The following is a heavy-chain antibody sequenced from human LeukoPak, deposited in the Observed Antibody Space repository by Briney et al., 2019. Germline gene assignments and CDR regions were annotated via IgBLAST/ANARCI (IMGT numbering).Heavy chain of an antibody. Sequence: GTSLRLSCAASGFPFSDYGMYWVRQAPGKGLEWLAVISHDGSNKHYADSVKGRLTISRDNSKNTLYLQMNSLRAEDTAVYYCAGWPSSSWYKVAAFGIWGQGTMVTVSA. V-gene: IGHV3-30*03. CDR2: ISHDGSNK. CDR3: AGWPSSSWYKVAAFGI. CDR1: GFPFSDYG. D-gene: IGHD6-13*01. J-gene: IGHJ3*02.